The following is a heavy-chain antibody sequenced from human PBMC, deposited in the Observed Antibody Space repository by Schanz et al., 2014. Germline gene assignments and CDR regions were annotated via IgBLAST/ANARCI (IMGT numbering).Heavy chain of an antibody. J-gene: IGHJ6*02. V-gene: IGHV3-11*01. Sequence: QVQLVESGGGVVQPGRSLRLSCAASGFTFRDYYMSWIRQAPGQGLEWVSYINGGGETTYYADSVRGRFTISRDNAKNSLFLQMNSLRAEDTAKYYCARGNYGMDVWGQGTTVTVSS. CDR1: GFTFRDYY. CDR2: INGGGETT. CDR3: ARGNYGMDV.